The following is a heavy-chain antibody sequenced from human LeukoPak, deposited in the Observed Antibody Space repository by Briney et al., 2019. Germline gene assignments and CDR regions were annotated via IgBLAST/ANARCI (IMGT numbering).Heavy chain of an antibody. CDR2: IYTSGST. CDR3: ARIVMMWYAFDI. CDR1: GGSISSYY. Sequence: SETLSLTCTVSGGSISSYYWSWIRQPPGKGLEWIGYIYTSGSTNYNPSHKSRVTISVDTSKNQFSLKLSSVTAADTAVYYCARIVMMWYAFDIRGQGTMVTVSS. V-gene: IGHV4-4*09. J-gene: IGHJ3*02. D-gene: IGHD2-21*01.